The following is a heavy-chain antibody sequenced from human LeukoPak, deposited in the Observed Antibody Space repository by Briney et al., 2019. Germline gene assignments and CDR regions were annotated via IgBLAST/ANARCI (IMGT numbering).Heavy chain of an antibody. CDR1: GFTFTTYA. J-gene: IGHJ4*02. V-gene: IGHV3-23*01. D-gene: IGHD1-1*01. CDR2: ISGSGRST. CDR3: ARESGTTGG. Sequence: GGSLRLSCTASGFTFTTYAMSWVRQAPGKGLEWVSVISGSGRSTYYADSVKGRFTISRDNAKNSLYLQMNSLRAEDTAVYYCARESGTTGGWGQGTLVTVSS.